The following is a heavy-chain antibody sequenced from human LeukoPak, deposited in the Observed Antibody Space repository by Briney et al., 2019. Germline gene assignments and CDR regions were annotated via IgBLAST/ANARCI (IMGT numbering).Heavy chain of an antibody. J-gene: IGHJ4*02. V-gene: IGHV3-21*01. CDR2: IRSSSSYI. D-gene: IGHD6-6*01. CDR1: GFTFSSYS. Sequence: PGGSLRLSCAASGFTFSSYSMNWVRQAPGKGLEWVSSIRSSSSYIYYADSLKGRFTISRDNAKNSLYLQMNSLRAEDSAVYYCARDGPSIAADFDCWGQGTVVTVSS. CDR3: ARDGPSIAADFDC.